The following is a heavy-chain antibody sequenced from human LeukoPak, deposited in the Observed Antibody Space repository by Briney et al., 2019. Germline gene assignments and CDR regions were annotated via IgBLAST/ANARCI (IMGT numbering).Heavy chain of an antibody. CDR2: IYYSGST. D-gene: IGHD3-3*01. V-gene: IGHV4-59*01. CDR1: GGSISNYY. J-gene: IGHJ5*02. Sequence: SGTLSLTCAVSGGSISNYYWNWIRQPPGKGVEWIGYIYYSGSTNYNPSLKGRVTISVDTSKNQFSLKLSSVTAADTAVYYCARGSSYDFWSGYKGWFDPWGQGTLVTVSS. CDR3: ARGSSYDFWSGYKGWFDP.